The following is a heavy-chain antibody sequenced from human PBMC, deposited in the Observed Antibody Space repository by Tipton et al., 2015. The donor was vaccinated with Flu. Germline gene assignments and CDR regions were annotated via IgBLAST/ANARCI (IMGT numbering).Heavy chain of an antibody. CDR3: ARSFRVAVIGGLDV. CDR1: GGSFNGYN. CDR2: IDHSGTA. Sequence: TLSLTCVVSGGSFNGYNGMWIRQRPGKGLEWIGEIDHSGTATYTPSLRGRVSMSLDRSSNQLSLKVTSVNAADTAVYYCARSFRVAVIGGLDVWGQGTTVAVSS. V-gene: IGHV4-34*01. J-gene: IGHJ6*02. D-gene: IGHD2-15*01.